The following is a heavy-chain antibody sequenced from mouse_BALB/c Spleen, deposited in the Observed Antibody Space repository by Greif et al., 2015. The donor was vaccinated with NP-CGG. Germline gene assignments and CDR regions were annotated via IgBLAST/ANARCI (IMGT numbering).Heavy chain of an antibody. CDR1: GFTFRSYG. CDR2: ISSGGSYT. D-gene: IGHD1-1*01. CDR3: ARHYGSSYDYFDY. Sequence: VQLKESGGDLVKPGGSLKLSCAASGFTFRSYGMSWVRQTPDKRLEWVATISSGGSYTYYPDSVKGRFTISRDSAKNTLYLQVSSLKSEDTAMYYCARHYGSSYDYFDYWGQGTTLTVSS. V-gene: IGHV5-6*01. J-gene: IGHJ2*01.